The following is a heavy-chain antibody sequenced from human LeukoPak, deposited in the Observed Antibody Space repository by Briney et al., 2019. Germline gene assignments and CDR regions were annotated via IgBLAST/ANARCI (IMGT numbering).Heavy chain of an antibody. Sequence: PGGSLRLSCAASGFTFSSYAMHWVRQAPDKGLEWVAVISYDGSNKYYADSVKGRFTISRDNSKNTLYLQMNSLRAEDTAVYYCARAGTVTTNHDAFDIWGQGTMVTVSS. CDR3: ARAGTVTTNHDAFDI. D-gene: IGHD4-17*01. V-gene: IGHV3-30*04. CDR1: GFTFSSYA. J-gene: IGHJ3*02. CDR2: ISYDGSNK.